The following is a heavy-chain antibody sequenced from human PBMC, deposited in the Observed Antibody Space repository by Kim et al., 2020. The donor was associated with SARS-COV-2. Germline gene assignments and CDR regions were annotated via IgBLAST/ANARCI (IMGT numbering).Heavy chain of an antibody. V-gene: IGHV3-74*01. J-gene: IGHJ5*02. CDR1: GFTFSSYW. Sequence: GGSLRLSCAASGFTFSSYWMHWVRQAPGKGLVWVSRINSDGSSTSYADSVKGRFTISRDNAKNTLYLQMNSLRAEDTAVYYCARDGALRYFDWAPSSYNWFDLWGQETLVTVSS. D-gene: IGHD3-9*01. CDR3: ARDGALRYFDWAPSSYNWFDL. CDR2: INSDGSST.